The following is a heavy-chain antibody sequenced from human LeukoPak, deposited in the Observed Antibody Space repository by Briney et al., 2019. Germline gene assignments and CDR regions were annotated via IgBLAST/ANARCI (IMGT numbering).Heavy chain of an antibody. CDR2: IIPIFGTA. CDR1: GYTFTSYY. D-gene: IGHD2-2*02. J-gene: IGHJ6*03. Sequence: SVKVSCKASGYTFTSYYMHWVRQAPGQGLEWMGGIIPIFGTANYAQKFQGRVTITTDESTSTAYMELSSLRSEDTAVYYCATAAIPRIYYYYMDVWGKGTTVTVSS. CDR3: ATAAIPRIYYYYMDV. V-gene: IGHV1-69*05.